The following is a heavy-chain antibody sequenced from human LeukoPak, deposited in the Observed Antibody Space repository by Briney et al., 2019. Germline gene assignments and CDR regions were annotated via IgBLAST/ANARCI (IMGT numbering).Heavy chain of an antibody. CDR1: GYTFTGYY. D-gene: IGHD2-2*01. CDR3: ARESDIVVVPAAIEVPRALDP. Sequence: ASVKVSCKASGYTFTGYYMHWVRQAPGQGLEWMGWINPNIGGTNYAQKFQGRVTMTRDTSISTAYMELSRLRSDDTAVYYCARESDIVVVPAAIEVPRALDPWGQGTLVTVSS. V-gene: IGHV1-2*02. CDR2: INPNIGGT. J-gene: IGHJ5*02.